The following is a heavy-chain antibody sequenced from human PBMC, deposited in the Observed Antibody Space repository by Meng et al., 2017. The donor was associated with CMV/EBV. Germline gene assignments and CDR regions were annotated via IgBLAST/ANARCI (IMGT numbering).Heavy chain of an antibody. J-gene: IGHJ6*02. CDR3: ATWPYSSSYYYYGMDV. D-gene: IGHD6-6*01. CDR2: ISSSSSTI. CDR1: GFTFSSYS. Sequence: GESLKISCAASGFTFSSYSMNWVRQAPGKGLEWVSYISSSSSTIYYADSVKGRFTISRDNAKNSLYLQMNSLRAEDTAVYYCATWPYSSSYYYYGMDVWGQGTTVTVSS. V-gene: IGHV3-48*04.